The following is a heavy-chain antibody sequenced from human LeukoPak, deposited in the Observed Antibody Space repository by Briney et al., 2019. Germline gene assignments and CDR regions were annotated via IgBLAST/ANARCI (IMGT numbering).Heavy chain of an antibody. J-gene: IGHJ4*02. CDR2: IYYSGST. CDR1: GGSISSYY. CDR3: ARGHSGYLSGDY. V-gene: IGHV4-59*12. Sequence: SETLSLTCTVSGGSISSYYWSWIRQPPGKGLEWIGYIYYSGSTNYNPSLKSRVTISVDTSKNQFSLKLSSVTAADTAVYYCARGHSGYLSGDYWGQGTLVTVSS. D-gene: IGHD5-12*01.